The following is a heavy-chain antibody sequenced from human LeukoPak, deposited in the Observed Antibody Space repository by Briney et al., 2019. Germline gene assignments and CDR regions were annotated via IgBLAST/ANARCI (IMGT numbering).Heavy chain of an antibody. CDR2: ISAYNGNT. CDR1: GYTCTSYG. Sequence: ASVKVSCKASGYTCTSYGISWVRQAPGQGLEWMGWISAYNGNTNYAQKLQGRVTMTTDTSTSTAYMELRSLRSDDTAVYYCARSRYYYDSSGYPMTYFDYWGQGTLVTVSS. V-gene: IGHV1-18*01. CDR3: ARSRYYYDSSGYPMTYFDY. J-gene: IGHJ4*02. D-gene: IGHD3-22*01.